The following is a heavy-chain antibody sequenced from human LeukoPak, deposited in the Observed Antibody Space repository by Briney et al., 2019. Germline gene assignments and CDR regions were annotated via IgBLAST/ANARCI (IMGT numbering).Heavy chain of an antibody. CDR2: INPSGGST. V-gene: IGHV1-46*01. J-gene: IGHJ4*02. Sequence: ASVKVSCKASGNTFTSYYMHWVRQAPGQGLEWMGIINPSGGSTSYAQKFQGRVTMTRDTSTSTVYMELSSLRSEDTAVYYCARDLHPMYYYDSSGYGYWGQGTLVTVSS. CDR3: ARDLHPMYYYDSSGYGY. D-gene: IGHD3-22*01. CDR1: GNTFTSYY.